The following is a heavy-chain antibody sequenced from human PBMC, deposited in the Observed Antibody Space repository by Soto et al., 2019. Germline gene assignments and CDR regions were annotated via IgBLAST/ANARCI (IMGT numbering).Heavy chain of an antibody. CDR1: GYTLTELS. J-gene: IGHJ4*02. Sequence: SSVKVSCKVSGYTLTELSMHWVRQAPGKGFEWMGGFDPEDGEIIYAQKFQGRVTMTEDTSTDTAYMELSSLRSEDTAVYYCATPGPYYYDSSGYPATDYWGQGTLVTVS. CDR2: FDPEDGEI. V-gene: IGHV1-24*01. D-gene: IGHD3-22*01. CDR3: ATPGPYYYDSSGYPATDY.